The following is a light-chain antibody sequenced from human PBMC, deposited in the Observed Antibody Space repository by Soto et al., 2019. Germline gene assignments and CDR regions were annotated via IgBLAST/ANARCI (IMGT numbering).Light chain of an antibody. CDR1: QTVTAY. CDR2: GAS. J-gene: IGKJ1*01. CDR3: QQSYRFPKT. V-gene: IGKV1-39*01. Sequence: DVQMTQSPSSLSASVGDSLTLTCRASQTVTAYLNWYQQKPGKAPKLLIYGASTLQSGVPSRFSGSGSGTEFTLTIISLQPEDFATYYCQQSYRFPKTFGRGTKVDIK.